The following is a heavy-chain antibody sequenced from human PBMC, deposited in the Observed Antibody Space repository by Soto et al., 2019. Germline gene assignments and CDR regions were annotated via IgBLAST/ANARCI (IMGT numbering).Heavy chain of an antibody. Sequence: EASVKVSCKASGYTFTSYGISWVRQAPGQGLEWMGWISAYNGNTNYAQKLQGRVTMTTDTSTSTAYMELRSLRSDDTAVYYCARAGGGLYYGSGSYYNPWGYYYGMDVWGQGTTVTVSS. CDR3: ARAGGGLYYGSGSYYNPWGYYYGMDV. J-gene: IGHJ6*02. V-gene: IGHV1-18*01. D-gene: IGHD3-10*01. CDR2: ISAYNGNT. CDR1: GYTFTSYG.